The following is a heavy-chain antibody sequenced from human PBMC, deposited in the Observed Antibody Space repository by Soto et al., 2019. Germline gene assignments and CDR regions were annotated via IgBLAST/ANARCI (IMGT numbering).Heavy chain of an antibody. CDR2: IYPSGAA. Sequence: QLQLQESGSGLVKPLQTLSLTCGISGDSISSRGYTWTWIRQPPGKGLEWIGYIYPSGAAYYTQSLKSRVTISLETSKNRFSLNVKSATAADTAVYYCARAVFSSILYIDFWGQGTTVTVSS. D-gene: IGHD3-10*01. J-gene: IGHJ6*03. CDR3: ARAVFSSILYIDF. V-gene: IGHV4-30-2*01. CDR1: GDSISSRGYT.